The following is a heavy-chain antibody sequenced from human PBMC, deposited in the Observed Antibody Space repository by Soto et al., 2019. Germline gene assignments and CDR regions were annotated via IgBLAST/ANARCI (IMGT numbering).Heavy chain of an antibody. J-gene: IGHJ6*02. V-gene: IGHV3-30*03. CDR2: ISYDGSNK. Sequence: GGSLRLSCAASGFTFSSYGMHWVRQAPGKGLEWVAIISYDGSNKYYADSVKGRFTISRDNSKNTLYLQMNSLRAEDTAVYYSARDTARAMVRIYYGMDVWGQGTTVTVSS. D-gene: IGHD3-10*01. CDR3: ARDTARAMVRIYYGMDV. CDR1: GFTFSSYG.